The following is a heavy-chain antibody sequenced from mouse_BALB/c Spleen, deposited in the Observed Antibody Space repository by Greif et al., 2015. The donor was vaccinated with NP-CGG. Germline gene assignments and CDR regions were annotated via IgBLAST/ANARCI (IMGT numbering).Heavy chain of an antibody. Sequence: EVKLMESGGGLAQPGGSRKLSCAASGFTFSSFGMHWVRQAPEKGLEWVAYISSGSSTIYYADTVKGRFTISRDNPKNTLFLQMTSLRSEDTAMYYCARWDGVYAMDYWGQGTSVTVSS. CDR3: ARWDGVYAMDY. J-gene: IGHJ4*01. V-gene: IGHV5-17*02. D-gene: IGHD4-1*01. CDR1: GFTFSSFG. CDR2: ISSGSSTI.